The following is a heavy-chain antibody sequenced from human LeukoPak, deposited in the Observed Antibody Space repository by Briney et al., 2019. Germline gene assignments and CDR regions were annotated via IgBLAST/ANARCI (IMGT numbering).Heavy chain of an antibody. J-gene: IGHJ4*02. Sequence: ASVKVSCKASGYTFTGYYMHWVRQAPGQGLEWKGWINPNSGGTNYAQKFQGRVTMTRDTSISTAYMELSRLRSDDTAVYYCARDPSGDRGYFDYWGQGTLVTVSS. V-gene: IGHV1-2*02. CDR2: INPNSGGT. CDR3: ARDPSGDRGYFDY. CDR1: GYTFTGYY. D-gene: IGHD7-27*01.